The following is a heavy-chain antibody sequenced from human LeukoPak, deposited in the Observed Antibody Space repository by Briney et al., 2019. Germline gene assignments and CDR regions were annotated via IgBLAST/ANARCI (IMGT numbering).Heavy chain of an antibody. V-gene: IGHV4-34*01. Sequence: PSETLSLTCAVYGGSFSGYYWSWIRQPPGKGLGWIGEINHSGSTNYNPSLKSRVTISVDTSKNQFSLKLSSVTAADTAVYYCARARRSSIAGRPRDFDYWGQGTLVTVSS. D-gene: IGHD6-6*01. J-gene: IGHJ4*02. CDR3: ARARRSSIAGRPRDFDY. CDR1: GGSFSGYY. CDR2: INHSGST.